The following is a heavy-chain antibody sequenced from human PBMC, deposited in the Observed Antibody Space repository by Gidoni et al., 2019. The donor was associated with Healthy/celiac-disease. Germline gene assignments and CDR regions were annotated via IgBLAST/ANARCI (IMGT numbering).Heavy chain of an antibody. CDR2: IWYDGSNK. CDR3: AREGLRGVSLYYYYGMDV. CDR1: GFTFSSYG. Sequence: QVQLVESGGGVVQPGRSLRLSCAAPGFTFSSYGMHWVRQAPGKGLEWVAVIWYDGSNKYYADSVKGRFTISRDNSKNTLYLQMNSLRAEDTAVYYCAREGLRGVSLYYYYGMDVWGQGTTVTVSS. V-gene: IGHV3-33*01. J-gene: IGHJ6*02. D-gene: IGHD3-10*01.